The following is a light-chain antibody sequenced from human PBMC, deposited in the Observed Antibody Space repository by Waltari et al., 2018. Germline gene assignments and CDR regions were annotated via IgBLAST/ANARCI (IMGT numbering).Light chain of an antibody. CDR2: KAS. J-gene: IGKJ2*01. CDR3: QQYRHNVYT. CDR1: QDISNW. V-gene: IGKV1-5*03. Sequence: DIQMTQSPSTLSASVGDRVAITSRASQDISNWLAWYQQKPGKAPKLLIYKASSLEGGVPSRFSGSGSGTEFTLTISSLQPDDFATYYCQQYRHNVYTFGQGTKL.